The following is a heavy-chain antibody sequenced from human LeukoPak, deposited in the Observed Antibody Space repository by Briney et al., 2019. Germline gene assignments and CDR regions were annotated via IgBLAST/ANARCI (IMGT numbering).Heavy chain of an antibody. J-gene: IGHJ4*02. CDR1: GFTFSSYA. D-gene: IGHD5-12*01. CDR3: ARDRSGFYSIDQ. Sequence: PGRSLRLSCAASGFTFSSYAMHWVRQAPGKGLEWVALTSNDGNSKDYADSVKGRFTLSGDNSKTTVYLQMNSLRAEDTAVYYCARDRSGFYSIDQWGQGTLVTVSP. CDR2: TSNDGNSK. V-gene: IGHV3-30-3*01.